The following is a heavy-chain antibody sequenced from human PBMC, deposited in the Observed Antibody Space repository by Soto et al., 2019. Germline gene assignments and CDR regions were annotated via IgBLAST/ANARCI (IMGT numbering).Heavy chain of an antibody. J-gene: IGHJ4*02. D-gene: IGHD2-15*01. V-gene: IGHV4-39*07. CDR1: GGSISSGGYY. Sequence: SETLSLTCTVSGGSISSGGYYWSWIRQPPGKGLEWIGEINHSGSTNYNPSLKSRVTISVDTSKNQFSLKLSSVTAADTAVYYCARGWGGGQLGYWGQGTLVTVSS. CDR3: ARGWGGGQLGY. CDR2: INHSGST.